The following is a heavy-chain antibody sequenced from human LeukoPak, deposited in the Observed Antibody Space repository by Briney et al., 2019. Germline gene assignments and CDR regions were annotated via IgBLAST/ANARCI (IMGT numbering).Heavy chain of an antibody. CDR1: GGSISSYY. Sequence: SETLSLTCTVSGGSISSYYWSWIRQPPGKGLEWIGYIYYSGSTNYNPSLKSRVTISVDTSKNQFSPKLSSVTAADTAIYYCARRNGYTYGYYFDYWGQGTLVTVSS. CDR3: ARRNGYTYGYYFDY. V-gene: IGHV4-59*08. CDR2: IYYSGST. D-gene: IGHD5-18*01. J-gene: IGHJ4*02.